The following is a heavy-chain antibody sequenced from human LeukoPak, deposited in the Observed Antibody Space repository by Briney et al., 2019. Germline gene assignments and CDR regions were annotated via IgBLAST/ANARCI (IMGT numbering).Heavy chain of an antibody. CDR1: GFTFSSYG. J-gene: IGHJ4*02. D-gene: IGHD6-19*01. Sequence: GGSLRLSCAASGFTFSSYGMHWVRQAPGKGLEWVAVIWYDGSNKHYADSVKGRFTISRDNSKNTLYLQMNSLRAEDTAVYYCARDGFGSGWLDYWGQGTLVTVSS. CDR3: ARDGFGSGWLDY. V-gene: IGHV3-33*01. CDR2: IWYDGSNK.